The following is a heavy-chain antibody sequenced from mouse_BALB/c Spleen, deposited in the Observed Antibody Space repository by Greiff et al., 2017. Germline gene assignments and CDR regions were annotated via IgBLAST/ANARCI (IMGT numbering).Heavy chain of an antibody. V-gene: IGHV1S81*02. CDR2: INPSNGRT. CDR1: GYTFTSYW. D-gene: IGHD4-1*01. J-gene: IGHJ3*01. Sequence: QVQLQQPGAELVKPGASVKLSCKASGYTFTSYWMHWVKQRPGQGLEWIGEINPSNGRTNYNEKFKSKATLTVDKSSSTAYMQLSSLTSEDSAVYYCARWEAAYWGQGTLVTVSA. CDR3: ARWEAAY.